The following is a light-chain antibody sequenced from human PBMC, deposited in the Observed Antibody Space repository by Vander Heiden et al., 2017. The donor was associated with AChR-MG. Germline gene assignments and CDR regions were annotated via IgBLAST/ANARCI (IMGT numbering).Light chain of an antibody. CDR2: DTI. V-gene: IGLV7-46*01. Sequence: QAVVTQEPSLPVPPGGTVPPPCGSSTGAVTTGHYPYWYQLKPGQAPRTLIDDTINKHSWTPARFSGSLLGGKAALTLSGAQPDDEAEYYCLVSYSDAAVFGGGTKLTVL. CDR1: TGAVTTGHY. CDR3: LVSYSDAAV. J-gene: IGLJ2*01.